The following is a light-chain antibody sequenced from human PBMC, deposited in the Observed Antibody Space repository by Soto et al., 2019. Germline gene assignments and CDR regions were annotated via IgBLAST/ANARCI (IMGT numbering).Light chain of an antibody. J-gene: IGKJ1*01. CDR2: AAS. CDR3: QQSYSSPPT. CDR1: QSISSY. V-gene: IGKV1-39*01. Sequence: DIQMTQSPSTLPASVGDRVTITCRASQSISSYLNWYQQKPGKAPKLLIFAASSLQSGVPSRFSGSRSGPDFTLTISSLQPEDFATYYCQQSYSSPPTFGQGTKV.